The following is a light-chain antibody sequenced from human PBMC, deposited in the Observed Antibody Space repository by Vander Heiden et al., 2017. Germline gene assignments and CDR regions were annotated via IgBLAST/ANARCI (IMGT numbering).Light chain of an antibody. CDR1: QSVSSY. CDR3: QQHSNWPPT. CDR2: DAS. Sequence: EIVLTQSPATLSVSPGERATLSCRASQSVSSYLAWYQQKPGQAPRLLIYDASNRATGIPARFSGSGSGTDFTLTISSLEPEDFAVYYCQQHSNWPPTFGQGTKVEIK. J-gene: IGKJ1*01. V-gene: IGKV3-11*01.